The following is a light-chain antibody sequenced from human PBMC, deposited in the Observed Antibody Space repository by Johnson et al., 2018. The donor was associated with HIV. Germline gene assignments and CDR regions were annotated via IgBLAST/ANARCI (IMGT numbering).Light chain of an antibody. CDR3: GTWDSSLSAGFYV. Sequence: QSILTQPPSVSAAPGQKVTISCSGSSSNIGNNYVSWYQQLPGTAPKLLIYDNNKRPSGIPDRFSGSKSGTSATLGITGLQTGDEADYYCGTWDSSLSAGFYVFGTGAEVTGL. CDR2: DNN. CDR1: SSNIGNNY. V-gene: IGLV1-51*01. J-gene: IGLJ1*01.